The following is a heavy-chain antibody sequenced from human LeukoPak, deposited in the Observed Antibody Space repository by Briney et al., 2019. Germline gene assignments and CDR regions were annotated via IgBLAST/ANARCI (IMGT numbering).Heavy chain of an antibody. J-gene: IGHJ4*02. Sequence: ASVKVSCKASGYTFTSYGISWVRQAPGQGLEWMGCISAYNGNTNYAQKLQGRVTMTTDTSTSTAYMELRSLRSDDTAVYYCARDVCVESCRGSLVVDYWGQGTLVTVSS. CDR3: ARDVCVESCRGSLVVDY. CDR1: GYTFTSYG. D-gene: IGHD2-8*01. V-gene: IGHV1-18*01. CDR2: ISAYNGNT.